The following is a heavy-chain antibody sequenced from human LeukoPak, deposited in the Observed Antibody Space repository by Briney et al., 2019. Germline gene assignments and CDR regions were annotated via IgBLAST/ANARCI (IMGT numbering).Heavy chain of an antibody. CDR2: MSPNSGNT. J-gene: IGHJ5*02. CDR1: GYTFTSYD. Sequence: ASVKVSCKASGYTFTSYDINWVRQATGQGLEWMGWMSPNSGNTGYAQKFQGRVTMTRNTSISTAYMELSSLRSEDTAVYYCAREGVYCSSTSCYGFGWFDPLGQGTLVTVSS. V-gene: IGHV1-8*01. CDR3: AREGVYCSSTSCYGFGWFDP. D-gene: IGHD2-2*01.